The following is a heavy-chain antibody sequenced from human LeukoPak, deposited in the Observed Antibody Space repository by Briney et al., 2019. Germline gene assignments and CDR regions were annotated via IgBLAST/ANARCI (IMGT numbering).Heavy chain of an antibody. Sequence: PSETLSLTCAVYGGSFSGYYWSWIRQPPGKGLEWIGEINHSGSTNYNPSLKSRVTISVDTSKNQFSLKLSSVTAADTAVYYCARGHRGYNRSYYFDYWGQGTPVTVSS. D-gene: IGHD5-24*01. V-gene: IGHV4-34*01. CDR2: INHSGST. CDR1: GGSFSGYY. J-gene: IGHJ4*02. CDR3: ARGHRGYNRSYYFDY.